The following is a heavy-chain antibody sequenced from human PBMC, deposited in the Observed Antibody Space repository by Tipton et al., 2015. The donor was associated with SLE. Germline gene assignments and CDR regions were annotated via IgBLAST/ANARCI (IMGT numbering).Heavy chain of an antibody. CDR1: GYSISSGYY. D-gene: IGHD6-6*01. CDR3: ARIPNSTSVGAFDI. J-gene: IGHJ3*02. CDR2: IYHSGST. Sequence: TLSLTCAVSGYSISSGYYWGWIRQPPGKGLEWIGTIYHSGSTYYNPSLKSRVTISVDTSKNQFSLKLSSVTAADTAVYYCARIPNSTSVGAFDILGQGTMVTVSS. V-gene: IGHV4-38-2*01.